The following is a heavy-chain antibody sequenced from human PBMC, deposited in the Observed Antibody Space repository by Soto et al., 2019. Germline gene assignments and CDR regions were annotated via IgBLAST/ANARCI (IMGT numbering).Heavy chain of an antibody. J-gene: IGHJ6*02. CDR3: ARDGALVHDFWSGYGYYGMDV. CDR2: IWYDGSNK. V-gene: IGHV3-33*01. Sequence: QVQLVESGGGVVQPGRSLRLSCAASGFTFSSYGMHWVRQAPGKGLEWVAVIWYDGSNKYYADSVKGRFTISRDNSKNTLYLQMNSLRAEDTAVYYCARDGALVHDFWSGYGYYGMDVWGQGTTVTVSS. CDR1: GFTFSSYG. D-gene: IGHD3-3*01.